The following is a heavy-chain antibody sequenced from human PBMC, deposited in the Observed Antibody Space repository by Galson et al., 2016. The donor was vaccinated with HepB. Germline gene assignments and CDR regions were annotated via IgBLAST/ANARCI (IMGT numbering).Heavy chain of an antibody. D-gene: IGHD3-9*01. Sequence: SLRLSCAASGFTFSNYGMHWVRQAPGKGLEWVAVISYDGSNKYYADSVKGRFTISRDNSKNTLYLQMNSLRAEDTAVYYCAKDHAFLGLYFYGMDVWGQGTTVTFSS. V-gene: IGHV3-30*18. CDR1: GFTFSNYG. J-gene: IGHJ6*02. CDR3: AKDHAFLGLYFYGMDV. CDR2: ISYDGSNK.